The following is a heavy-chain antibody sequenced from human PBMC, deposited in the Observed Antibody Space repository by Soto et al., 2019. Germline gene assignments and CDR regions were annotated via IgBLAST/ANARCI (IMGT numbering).Heavy chain of an antibody. D-gene: IGHD2-15*01. CDR3: ATAYCSGRSCYYLDY. J-gene: IGHJ4*02. V-gene: IGHV3-30-3*01. CDR2: ISYDGSNK. Sequence: QVQLVESGGGVVQPGRSLRLSCAASGFTFRSYAMHWVRQAPGKGLEWVAVISYDGSNKYYADSVKGRFTISRDNSKNTLYLQMNSLTPEDTAVYYCATAYCSGRSCYYLDYWGQGTLVTVSS. CDR1: GFTFRSYA.